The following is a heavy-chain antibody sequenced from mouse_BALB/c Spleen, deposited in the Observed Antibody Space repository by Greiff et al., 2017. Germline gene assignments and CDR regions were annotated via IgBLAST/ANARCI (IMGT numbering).Heavy chain of an antibody. CDR3: ARRGYYGSSRFDY. V-gene: IGHV1-14*01. D-gene: IGHD1-1*01. CDR1: GYTFTSYV. Sequence: EVQLQESGPELVKPGASVKMSCKASGYTFTSYVMHWVKQKPGQGLEWIGYINPYNDGTKYNEKFKGKATLTSDKSSSTAYMELSSLTSEDSAVYYCARRGYYGSSRFDYWGQGTTLTVSS. J-gene: IGHJ2*01. CDR2: INPYNDGT.